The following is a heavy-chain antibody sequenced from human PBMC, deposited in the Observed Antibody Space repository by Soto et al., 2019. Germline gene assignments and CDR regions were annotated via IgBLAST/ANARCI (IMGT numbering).Heavy chain of an antibody. CDR1: GFTFTTYA. CDR2: ISDGGDIT. D-gene: IGHD1-1*01. Sequence: GWSLRLSCVVAGFTFTTYAMSWVRQAPGKGLEWVSTISDGGDITYYADSVKGRFTISRDNSKSTLYLQMNSLRAEDTAIYYCAKDLSWNPAEYNWFDPWGQGTLVTASS. CDR3: AKDLSWNPAEYNWFDP. J-gene: IGHJ5*02. V-gene: IGHV3-23*01.